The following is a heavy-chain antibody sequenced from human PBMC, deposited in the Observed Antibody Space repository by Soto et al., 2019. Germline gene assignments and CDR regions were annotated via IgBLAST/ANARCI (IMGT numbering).Heavy chain of an antibody. CDR2: IYYSGST. D-gene: IGHD6-13*01. V-gene: IGHV4-31*02. CDR3: ARAKKGIAAAENWFDP. Sequence: LCGGSISSGGYYWSWIRQHPGKGLEWIRYIYYSGSTYYNPSLKSRVTISVDTSKNQFSLKLCSVTAADTAVYYCARAKKGIAAAENWFDPWGQGTLVTVSS. CDR1: GGSISSGGYY. J-gene: IGHJ5*02.